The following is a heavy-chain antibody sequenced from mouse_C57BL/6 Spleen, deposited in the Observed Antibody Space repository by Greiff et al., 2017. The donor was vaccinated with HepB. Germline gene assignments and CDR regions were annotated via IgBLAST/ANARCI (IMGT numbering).Heavy chain of an antibody. CDR3: ARDNYYGSKRGYAMDY. CDR1: GYTFTSYW. CDR2: IDPSDNYT. V-gene: IGHV1-69*01. Sequence: QVQLQQPGAELVMPGASVKLSCKASGYTFTSYWMHWVKQRPGQGLEWIGEIDPSDNYTNYNQKFKGKSTLTVDKSSSTAYMQLSSLTSEDSAVYYCARDNYYGSKRGYAMDYWGQGTSVTVSS. J-gene: IGHJ4*01. D-gene: IGHD1-1*01.